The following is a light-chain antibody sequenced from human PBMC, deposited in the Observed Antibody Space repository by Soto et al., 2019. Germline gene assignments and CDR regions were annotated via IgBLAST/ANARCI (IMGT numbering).Light chain of an antibody. J-gene: IGKJ1*01. CDR3: QQYNGYSQT. CDR2: KTS. Sequence: DIQLTQSPSALSASVGDRVTITCRASQRMSSWLAWYQQKPGEAPKLLIYKTSSLESGVPSRFSGSGSGTEFTLTISSLQPDDFATCYCQQYNGYSQTFGQGTKVEVK. CDR1: QRMSSW. V-gene: IGKV1-5*03.